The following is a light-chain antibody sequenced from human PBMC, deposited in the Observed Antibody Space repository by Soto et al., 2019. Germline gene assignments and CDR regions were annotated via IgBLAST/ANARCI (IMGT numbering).Light chain of an antibody. CDR1: QXLVHSDGIAY. J-gene: IGKJ5*01. V-gene: IGKV2-30*02. Sequence: DVVMTQSPLSLPVTLGQPASISFRSSQXLVHSDGIAYFSWFQQRPGRSPRRLIYKVSNRDSGVPARFSGSGSGTDFALKISRVEAEDVGVYYCMQGTHWPITFGQGTRLEIK. CDR2: KVS. CDR3: MQGTHWPIT.